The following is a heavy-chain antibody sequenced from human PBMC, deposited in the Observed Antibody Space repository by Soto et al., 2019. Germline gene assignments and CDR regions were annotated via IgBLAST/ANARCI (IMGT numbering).Heavy chain of an antibody. CDR3: ARLKGYSYESSDYDAPHSAGMAV. Sequence: ASVKVSCKASGYIFISYYMHWVRQAPGQGLEWMGIINPSGGSTSYAQKFQGRVTMTRDTSTSTVYMELSSLRSEDTAVYYCARLKGYSYESSDYDAPHSAGMAVWTQGTTVTVSS. CDR2: INPSGGST. D-gene: IGHD3-22*01. V-gene: IGHV1-46*01. J-gene: IGHJ6*02. CDR1: GYIFISYY.